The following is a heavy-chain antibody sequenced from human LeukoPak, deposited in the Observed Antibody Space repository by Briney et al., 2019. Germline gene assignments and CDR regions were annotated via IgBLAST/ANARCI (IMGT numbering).Heavy chain of an antibody. Sequence: PGGSLRLSCAASGFTFSSYAMSWVRQAPGKGLEWVSAISGSGGSTYYADSVKGRFTISRDNAKNSLYLQMNSLRAEDTAVYYCARDSGVAYSSVDYWGQGTLVTVSS. V-gene: IGHV3-23*01. CDR1: GFTFSSYA. J-gene: IGHJ4*02. CDR3: ARDSGVAYSSVDY. CDR2: ISGSGGST. D-gene: IGHD6-19*01.